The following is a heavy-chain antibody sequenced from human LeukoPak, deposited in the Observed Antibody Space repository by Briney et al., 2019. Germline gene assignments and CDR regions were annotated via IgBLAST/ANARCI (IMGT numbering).Heavy chain of an antibody. Sequence: GRSDRLFCAAAGFSVGMHCMTSIRHAAGKWLKFLSYVGDSGGPTMYAESVKGRFTISRVNDKNSLYLQMDSLRDEDTAVYHCARAGSIAAAGTYDSWGQGTLVTVSS. J-gene: IGHJ4*02. CDR3: ARAGSIAAAGTYDS. V-gene: IGHV3-11*06. D-gene: IGHD6-13*01. CDR2: VGDSGGPT. CDR1: GFSVGMHC.